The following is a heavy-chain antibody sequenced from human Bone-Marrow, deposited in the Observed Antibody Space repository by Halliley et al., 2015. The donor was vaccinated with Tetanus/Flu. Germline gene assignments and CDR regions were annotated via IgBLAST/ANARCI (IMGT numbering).Heavy chain of an antibody. J-gene: IGHJ4*01. D-gene: IGHD3-10*01. Sequence: GLEWIGRIDPEDSYAQYAPSFQGRVTISADTSISTAYLEWNSLKASDSGLYYCGSPGVGPPTDFWGRGTLVTVSS. CDR2: IDPEDSYA. V-gene: IGHV5-10-1*01. CDR3: GSPGVGPPTDF.